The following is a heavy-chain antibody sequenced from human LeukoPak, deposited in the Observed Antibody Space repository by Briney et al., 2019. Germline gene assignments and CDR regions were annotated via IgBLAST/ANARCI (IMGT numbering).Heavy chain of an antibody. CDR3: ARFDPARGRPSFDDAFDI. V-gene: IGHV3-7*03. D-gene: IGHD3-16*01. CDR1: GFTFSSYW. CDR2: IREDGGET. J-gene: IGHJ3*02. Sequence: GGSLRLSCAASGFTFSSYWMSWVRQAPGRGLEWVANIREDGGETHYVDSVKGRFTVSRDNANNLLYLQMNSLRAEDTAVYYCARFDPARGRPSFDDAFDIWGQGTMVTVSS.